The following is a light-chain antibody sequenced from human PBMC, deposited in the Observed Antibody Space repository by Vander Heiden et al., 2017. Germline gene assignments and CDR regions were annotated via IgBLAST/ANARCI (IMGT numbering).Light chain of an antibody. CDR3: QQSYSTPRT. CDR2: GAS. CDR1: QSISSF. Sequence: DIQMTQSPYSLSASVGDRVIITCRASQSISSFLSWYQQKQGKAPQLLIYGASSLQSGVPSRFSGSGSGTVFTLTISSLQPEDCATYYCQQSYSTPRTFGQGTKVEIK. J-gene: IGKJ1*01. V-gene: IGKV1-39*01.